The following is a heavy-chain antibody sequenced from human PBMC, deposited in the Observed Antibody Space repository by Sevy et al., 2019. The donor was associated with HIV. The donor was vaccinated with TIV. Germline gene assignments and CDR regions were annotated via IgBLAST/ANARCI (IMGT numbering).Heavy chain of an antibody. CDR2: ISYDGSNK. Sequence: GGSLRLSCAASGFTFSSYAVHWVRQAPGKGLEWVSVISYDGSNKYDADSVKGRFTISRDNSKNTLYLQMNSLRAEDTAVYYCARAPRGGWLQLWWGQGTLVTVSS. V-gene: IGHV3-30-3*01. CDR3: ARAPRGGWLQLW. D-gene: IGHD5-12*01. CDR1: GFTFSSYA. J-gene: IGHJ4*02.